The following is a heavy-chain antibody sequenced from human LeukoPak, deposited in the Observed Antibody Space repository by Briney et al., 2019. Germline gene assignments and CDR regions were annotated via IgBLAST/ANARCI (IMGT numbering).Heavy chain of an antibody. V-gene: IGHV3-30*04. CDR3: ARVMGRYCSSTSCYVDY. CDR2: ISYDGSNK. D-gene: IGHD2-2*01. CDR1: GITFSSYA. Sequence: PGRSLRLSCAASGITFSSYAMHWVRQAPGKGLEWVAVISYDGSNKYYADSVKGRFTISRDNSKNTLYLQMNSLRAEDTAVYYCARVMGRYCSSTSCYVDYWGRGTLATVSS. J-gene: IGHJ4*02.